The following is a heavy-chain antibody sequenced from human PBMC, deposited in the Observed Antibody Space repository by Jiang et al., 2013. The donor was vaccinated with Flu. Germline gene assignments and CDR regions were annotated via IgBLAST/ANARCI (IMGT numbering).Heavy chain of an antibody. CDR1: GASISSHY. CDR2: IHTSGTT. J-gene: IGHJ6*03. CDR3: ARDYYDSWSGYSSDYYSYYMDV. V-gene: IGHV4-4*07. D-gene: IGHD3-3*01. Sequence: LLKPSETLSLTCTVSGASISSHYWSWIRLPAGKGLEWIGHIHTSGTTSYNPSLKSRVTVSVDTSKNQFSLKLSSVTAADTAVYYCARDYYDSWSGYSSDYYSYYMDVWGKGTTVTVSS.